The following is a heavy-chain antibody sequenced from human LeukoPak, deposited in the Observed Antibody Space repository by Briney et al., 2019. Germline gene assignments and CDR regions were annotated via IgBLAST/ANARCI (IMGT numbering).Heavy chain of an antibody. CDR2: INPNSGGT. J-gene: IGHJ3*02. CDR3: ARDQPRIAAAADAFDI. V-gene: IGHV1-2*02. D-gene: IGHD6-13*01. CDR1: GYTFTGYY. Sequence: ASVTVSCTASGYTFTGYYMHWVRQAPGQGLEWMGWINPNSGGTNYAQKFQGRVTMTRDTSISTAYMELSRLRSDDTAVYYCARDQPRIAAAADAFDIWGQGTMVTVSS.